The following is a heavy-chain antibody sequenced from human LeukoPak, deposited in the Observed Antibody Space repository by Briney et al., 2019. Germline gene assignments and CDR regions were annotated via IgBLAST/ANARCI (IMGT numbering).Heavy chain of an antibody. Sequence: SETLSLTCIVSGDSISNYYWSWIRQPAGKGLEWIGRIYTSGSTNYNPSLKSRVTMSVDTSKNQFSLKLTSVTAADTAVYYCARYNWNDAFDPWGQGTLVTVSS. CDR3: ARYNWNDAFDP. J-gene: IGHJ5*02. D-gene: IGHD1-1*01. CDR2: IYTSGST. V-gene: IGHV4-4*07. CDR1: GDSISNYY.